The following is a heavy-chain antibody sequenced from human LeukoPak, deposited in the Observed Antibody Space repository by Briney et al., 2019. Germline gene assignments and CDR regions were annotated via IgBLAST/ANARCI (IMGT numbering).Heavy chain of an antibody. J-gene: IGHJ3*02. CDR3: ARYGSSTSCYTPSDVYDI. CDR2: ISSSGYTI. Sequence: GGSLRLSCAASGFTFSDYYMSWIRQAPGKGLEWLSDISSSGYTIYYADSVKGRFTISRDNANNSLYLQMNSLRAEDTAVYYCARYGSSTSCYTPSDVYDIWGQGTMVTVSS. CDR1: GFTFSDYY. V-gene: IGHV3-11*04. D-gene: IGHD2-2*02.